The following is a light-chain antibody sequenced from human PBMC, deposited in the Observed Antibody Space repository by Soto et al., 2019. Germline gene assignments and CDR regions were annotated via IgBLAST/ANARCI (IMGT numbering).Light chain of an antibody. CDR3: QQYNNWPWT. CDR1: QSVRSN. V-gene: IGKV3-15*01. CDR2: GAS. Sequence: EIVMTQSPATLSVSPGARATLSCRASQSVRSNLAWYQQKHGQAPRVXIYGASTRETGIPARFSGSGAGTECTRTISSLQSEDVEVDYCQQYNNWPWTFGQGTKVDI. J-gene: IGKJ1*01.